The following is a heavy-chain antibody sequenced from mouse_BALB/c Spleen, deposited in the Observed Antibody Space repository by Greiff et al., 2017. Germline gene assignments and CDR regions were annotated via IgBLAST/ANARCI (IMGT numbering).Heavy chain of an antibody. V-gene: IGHV3-6*02. CDR1: GYSITSGYY. D-gene: IGHD1-1*01. J-gene: IGHJ2*01. Sequence: EVKLVESGPGLVKPSQSLSLTCSVTGYSITSGYYWNWIRQFPGNKLEWMGYISYDGSNNYNPSLKNRISITRDTSKNQFFLKLNSVTTEDTATYYCARVTTVYYFDYWGQGTTLTVSS. CDR2: ISYDGSN. CDR3: ARVTTVYYFDY.